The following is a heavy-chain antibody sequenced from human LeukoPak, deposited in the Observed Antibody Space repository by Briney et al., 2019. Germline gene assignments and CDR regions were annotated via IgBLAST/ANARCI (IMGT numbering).Heavy chain of an antibody. V-gene: IGHV3-23*01. CDR1: GFTFSSHG. CDR3: ARGSTVTPDY. CDR2: IIPSGHTT. J-gene: IGHJ4*02. Sequence: GGSLRLSCVASGFTFSSHGMNWVRQAPGKGLEWVSGIIPSGHTTYYADSVRGRFTISRDNSKNTLYLQMNSLRAEDTAVYYCARGSTVTPDYWGQGTLVTVSS. D-gene: IGHD4-17*01.